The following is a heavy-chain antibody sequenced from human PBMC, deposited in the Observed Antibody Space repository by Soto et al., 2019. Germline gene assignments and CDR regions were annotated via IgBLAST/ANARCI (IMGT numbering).Heavy chain of an antibody. CDR1: GFTFSSYG. V-gene: IGHV3-30*18. CDR2: ISYDGSNK. CDR3: AKALGPGGRGAFEI. Sequence: QVQLVESGGGVVQPGRSLRLSCAASGFTFSSYGMHWVRQAPGKGLEWVAVISYDGSNKYYADSVKGRFTTSTDNSKNTLYLQMTSLRAEDTAVYYCAKALGPGGRGAFEIWGQGTMVTVSS. D-gene: IGHD7-27*01. J-gene: IGHJ3*02.